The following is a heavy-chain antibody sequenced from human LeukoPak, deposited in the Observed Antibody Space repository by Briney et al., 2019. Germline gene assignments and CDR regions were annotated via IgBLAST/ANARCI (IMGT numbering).Heavy chain of an antibody. Sequence: PGGSLRLSCAASGFTLSSYSMNWVRQAPGKGLGWISYISSVTTTIYYADSVKGRFTISRDSAKNSLYLQMNSLSVEDTATYYCIRDFRSADLWGQGTLVTVTS. V-gene: IGHV3-48*01. CDR1: GFTLSSYS. CDR3: IRDFRSADL. CDR2: ISSVTTTI. J-gene: IGHJ5*02.